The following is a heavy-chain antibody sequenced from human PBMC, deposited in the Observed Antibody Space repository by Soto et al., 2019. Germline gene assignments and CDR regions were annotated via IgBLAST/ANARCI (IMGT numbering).Heavy chain of an antibody. CDR1: GGSISSSSYY. CDR2: IYYSGNT. V-gene: IGHV4-39*01. D-gene: IGHD3-16*02. J-gene: IGHJ4*02. CDR3: ARHGLSAVRSTGEIDY. Sequence: QLQLQESGPGLVKPSETLSLTCSVSGGSISSSSYYWGWIRQPPGQGLEWIGSIYYSGNTYYNPSLKSRVTMSVDTSKNQFSLKLSSVTATDTAVFYCARHGLSAVRSTGEIDYWGQGTLVTVSS.